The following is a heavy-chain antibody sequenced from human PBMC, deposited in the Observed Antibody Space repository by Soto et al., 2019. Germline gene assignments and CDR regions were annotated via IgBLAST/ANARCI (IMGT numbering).Heavy chain of an antibody. D-gene: IGHD2-15*01. CDR1: GFTFSSYG. Sequence: PGGSLRLSCAASGFTFSSYGMHWVRQAPGKGLEWVAVIWYDGSNKYYADSVKGRFTISRDNSKNTLYLQMNSLRAEDTAVYYCARDRSPGYCSGGSCYSWYYYGMDVWGQGTTVTVSS. CDR3: ARDRSPGYCSGGSCYSWYYYGMDV. CDR2: IWYDGSNK. J-gene: IGHJ6*02. V-gene: IGHV3-33*01.